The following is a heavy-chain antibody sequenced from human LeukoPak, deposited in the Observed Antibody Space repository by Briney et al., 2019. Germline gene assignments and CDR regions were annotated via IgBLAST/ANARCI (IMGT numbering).Heavy chain of an antibody. CDR2: ISYDGSNK. CDR1: GFTSSSYA. Sequence: GGSLRLSCAASGFTSSSYAMHWVRQAPGKGLEWVAVISYDGSNKYYADSVKGRFTISRDNSKNTLYLQMNSLRAEDTAVYYCARLYSSSDDYWGQGTLVTVSS. D-gene: IGHD6-6*01. J-gene: IGHJ4*02. V-gene: IGHV3-30-3*01. CDR3: ARLYSSSDDY.